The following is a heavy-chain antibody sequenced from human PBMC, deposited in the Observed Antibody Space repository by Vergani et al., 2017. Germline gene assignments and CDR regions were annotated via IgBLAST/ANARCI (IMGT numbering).Heavy chain of an antibody. CDR1: GFTFSSYA. V-gene: IGHV3-30-3*01. D-gene: IGHD2-2*01. J-gene: IGHJ3*02. CDR3: ARGLQGYCSSTSCFPGRAFDI. Sequence: QVQLVESGGGVVQPGRSLRLSCAASGFTFSSYAMHWVRQAPGKGLEWVAVISYDGSNKYYADSVKGRFTISRDNSKNTLYLQMNSLRAEDTAVYYCARGLQGYCSSTSCFPGRAFDIWGQGTMVTVSS. CDR2: ISYDGSNK.